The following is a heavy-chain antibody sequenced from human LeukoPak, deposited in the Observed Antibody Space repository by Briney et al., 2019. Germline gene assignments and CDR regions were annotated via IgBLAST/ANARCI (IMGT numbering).Heavy chain of an antibody. D-gene: IGHD1-14*01. Sequence: SETLSLTCTVSGGSISSSSYYWGWIRQPPGKGLEWIGSIYYSGSTYYNPSLKSRVTISVDASKNQFSLKLSSVTAADTAVYYCARVIRGGTHYFDYWGQGTLVTVSS. V-gene: IGHV4-39*07. CDR2: IYYSGST. J-gene: IGHJ4*02. CDR1: GGSISSSSYY. CDR3: ARVIRGGTHYFDY.